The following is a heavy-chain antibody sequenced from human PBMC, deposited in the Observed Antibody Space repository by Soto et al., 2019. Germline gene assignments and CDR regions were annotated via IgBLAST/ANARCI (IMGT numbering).Heavy chain of an antibody. Sequence: QVQLVESGGGVVQPGRSLRLSCAASGFTFSTYGMHWVRQAPGKGLEWVAVISYDGSNKYYADSVKGRFTISRDDSKSTLYLQMNSLRAEDTALYYCAREYCSSGSCYHYFDYWGQGTPVTVSS. CDR2: ISYDGSNK. CDR3: AREYCSSGSCYHYFDY. J-gene: IGHJ4*02. V-gene: IGHV3-30*03. CDR1: GFTFSTYG. D-gene: IGHD2-15*01.